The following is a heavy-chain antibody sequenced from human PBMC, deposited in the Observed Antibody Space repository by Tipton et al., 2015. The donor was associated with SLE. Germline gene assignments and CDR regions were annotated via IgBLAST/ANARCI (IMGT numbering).Heavy chain of an antibody. CDR3: ARYSSSSAFEI. D-gene: IGHD6-6*01. V-gene: IGHV4-4*07. Sequence: TLSLTCNVSGGSISNLYWSWIRQPAGKGLEWIGRFHTLGKTDYSPSLKSRVTVSADTSKNQFSLMLSSVTAADTAVYYCARYSSSSAFEIWGRGITVTVS. CDR2: FHTLGKT. CDR1: GGSISNLY. J-gene: IGHJ3*02.